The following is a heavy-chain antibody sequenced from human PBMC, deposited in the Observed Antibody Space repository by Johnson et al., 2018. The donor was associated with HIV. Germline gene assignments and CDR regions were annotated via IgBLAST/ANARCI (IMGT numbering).Heavy chain of an antibody. CDR2: INWNGGNT. CDR3: TTDITMIIVAKRADDAFDI. V-gene: IGHV3-20*04. Sequence: EQLVESGGGVVRPGGSLRLSCAASGFTFDDYGMSWVRQAPGKGLEWVSGINWNGGNTGYADSMKGRFAISRDNAKNSLYLQMNSLRAEDTALYYCTTDITMIIVAKRADDAFDIWGQGTMVTVSS. CDR1: GFTFDDYG. J-gene: IGHJ3*02. D-gene: IGHD3-22*01.